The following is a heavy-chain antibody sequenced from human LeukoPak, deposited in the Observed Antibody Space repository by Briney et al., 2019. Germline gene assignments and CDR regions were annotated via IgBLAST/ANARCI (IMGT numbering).Heavy chain of an antibody. CDR1: GFTFSSYW. CDR3: AKTQLLGSGSYYFDY. CDR2: IKQDGSEK. V-gene: IGHV3-7*01. J-gene: IGHJ4*02. D-gene: IGHD3-10*01. Sequence: GGSLRLSCTASGFTFSSYWMNWVRQAPGKGLEWLANIKQDGSEKYYVDSMQGRFTISRDNAKNSLYLQMNSLRAEDTAVYYCAKTQLLGSGSYYFDYWGQGTLVTVSS.